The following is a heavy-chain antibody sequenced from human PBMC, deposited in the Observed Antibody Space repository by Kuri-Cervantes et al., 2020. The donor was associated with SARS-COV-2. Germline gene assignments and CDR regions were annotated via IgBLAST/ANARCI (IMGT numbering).Heavy chain of an antibody. CDR1: AGTFRSYN. V-gene: IGHV1-69*13. CDR2: IIPMLDTT. CDR3: ARASNTSYDPKYYYYYYYMDV. Sequence: SVKVSCKASAGTFRSYNFTWVRQAPGQGLEWMGGIIPMLDTTNYAQKFQGRLRITADESTRTASMELSSLRSEDTAVYYCARASNTSYDPKYYYYYYYMDVWGKGTTVTVSS. D-gene: IGHD5-12*01. J-gene: IGHJ6*03.